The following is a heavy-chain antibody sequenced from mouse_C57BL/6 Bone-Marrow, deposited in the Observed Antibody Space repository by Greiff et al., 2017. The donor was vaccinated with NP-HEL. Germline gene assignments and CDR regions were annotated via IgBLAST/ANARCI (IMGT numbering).Heavy chain of an antibody. V-gene: IGHV3-6*01. J-gene: IGHJ1*03. Sequence: EVQLQESGPGLVKPSQSLSLTCSVTGYSITSGYYWNWIRQFPGNKLEWMGYISYDGSNNYNPSLKNRISITRDTSKNQFFLKLNSVTTEDTATYYCARGGLRTDWYFDVWGTGTTVTVSS. CDR1: GYSITSGYY. CDR3: ARGGLRTDWYFDV. CDR2: ISYDGSN. D-gene: IGHD1-1*01.